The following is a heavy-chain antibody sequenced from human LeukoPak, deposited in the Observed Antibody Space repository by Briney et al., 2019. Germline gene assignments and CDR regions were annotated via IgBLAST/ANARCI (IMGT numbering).Heavy chain of an antibody. J-gene: IGHJ6*02. Sequence: GGSLRLSCAASGFTFNYAWMSWVRQAPGKGLEWVSSISGSSSYIYYADSVKGRFTISRDNAKNSLYLQMNNLRAEDTAVYYCARTDPYYYYGMDVWGQGTTVTVSS. V-gene: IGHV3-21*04. CDR1: GFTFNYAW. CDR2: ISGSSSYI. CDR3: ARTDPYYYYGMDV.